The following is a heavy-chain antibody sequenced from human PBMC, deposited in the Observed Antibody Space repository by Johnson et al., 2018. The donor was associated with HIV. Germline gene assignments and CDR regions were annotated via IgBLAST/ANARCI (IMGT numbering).Heavy chain of an antibody. CDR1: GFTFSDYG. D-gene: IGHD3-22*01. CDR3: ARVSSGGAFDI. J-gene: IGHJ3*02. CDR2: VWSDGNNR. V-gene: IGHV3-33*01. Sequence: QVQLVESGGGVVQPGRSLRLSCAGSGFTFSDYGIHWVRQAPGKGLEWVAVVWSDGNNRYYADSVKGRFTISRDNPKNTLYLQMNSLRAGDTAVYYCARVSSGGAFDIWGQGTMVTVSS.